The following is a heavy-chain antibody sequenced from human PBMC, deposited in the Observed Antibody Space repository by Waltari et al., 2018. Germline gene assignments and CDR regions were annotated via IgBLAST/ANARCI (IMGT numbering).Heavy chain of an antibody. CDR2: ISNDGNNK. CDR1: GFSFGNCN. D-gene: IGHD5-12*01. J-gene: IGHJ4*02. CDR3: VKYSGFDYFFDY. V-gene: IGHV3-30*18. Sequence: QMQLVESGGGVVQPGRSLRLSCAASGFSFGNCNMHWVRQAPGQGLEWVAGISNDGNNKDYADSVKSRFTVSRENSKNTLYLQINSLRDDDTAVYYCVKYSGFDYFFDYWGLGTLVTVSS.